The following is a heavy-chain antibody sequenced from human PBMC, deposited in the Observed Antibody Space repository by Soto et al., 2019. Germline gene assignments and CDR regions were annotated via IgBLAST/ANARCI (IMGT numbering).Heavy chain of an antibody. V-gene: IGHV3-53*04. J-gene: IGHJ6*03. Sequence: GGSLTLSCAASGFAFSCYSMSWVRQAPGKGVEGVSVIYSCGSTYYADPVNSRFTISRHNSKNTLYLQMNSLRAEDTAVYYCMSGLYCSGGSCYSGPKDYYYYYYMDVWGKGTTVTVSS. CDR3: MSGLYCSGGSCYSGPKDYYYYYYMDV. D-gene: IGHD2-15*01. CDR1: GFAFSCYS. CDR2: IYSCGST.